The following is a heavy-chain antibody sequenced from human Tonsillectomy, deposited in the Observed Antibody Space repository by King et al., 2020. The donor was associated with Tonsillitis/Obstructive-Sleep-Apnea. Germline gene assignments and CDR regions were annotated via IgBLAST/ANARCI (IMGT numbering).Heavy chain of an antibody. CDR1: GFTFSSYA. J-gene: IGHJ6*03. CDR2: IXYDGSNK. V-gene: IGHV3-30*04. CDR3: ATXXSXGXXXXRXXMXX. Sequence: QLVEXGGGVVQPGRSLRXSCAAXGFTFSSYAMHWVRQAPGKXLEWXAVIXYDGSNKYYADSVRGRYTISXDNSKXTLYLQMNSXRAEDTAVYYCATXXSXGXXXXRXXMXXXGKXXTXTVXS.